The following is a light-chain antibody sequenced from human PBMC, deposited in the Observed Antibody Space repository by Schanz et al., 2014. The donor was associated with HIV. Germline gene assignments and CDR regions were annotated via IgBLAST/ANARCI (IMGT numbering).Light chain of an antibody. CDR2: EVS. CDR3: AAWDDSLSGWV. J-gene: IGLJ3*02. Sequence: QSTLTQPPSASGSPGQSVTVSCTGTSSDVGYYKYVSWYQQHPGKAPKLMIYEVSKRPSGVPDRFSGSKSGNTASLTVSGLQAEDEADYYCAAWDDSLSGWVFGGGTKLTVL. CDR1: SSDVGYYKY. V-gene: IGLV2-8*01.